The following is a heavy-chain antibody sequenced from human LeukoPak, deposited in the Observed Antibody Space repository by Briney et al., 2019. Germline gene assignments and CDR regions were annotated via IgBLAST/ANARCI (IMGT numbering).Heavy chain of an antibody. V-gene: IGHV3-48*04. J-gene: IGHJ4*02. D-gene: IGHD4-17*01. Sequence: RPGGSLRLSCAASGFTFSSHSMHWVRQAPGKGLEWISYISISTSTIYYADSVKGRFTISRDNAKNSLYLQMNSLRAEDTAVYYCANGEVYFDYWGQGTLVTVSS. CDR1: GFTFSSHS. CDR3: ANGEVYFDY. CDR2: ISISTSTI.